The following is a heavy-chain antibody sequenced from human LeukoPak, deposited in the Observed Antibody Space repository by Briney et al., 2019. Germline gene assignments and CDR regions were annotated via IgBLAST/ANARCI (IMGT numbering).Heavy chain of an antibody. V-gene: IGHV4-34*01. Sequence: PSETLSLTCAVYGGSFSGYYWSWIRQPPGKGLEWIGEINHSGSTNYNPSLKSRVTISVDTSKNQFSLKLSSVTAAVTAVYYCARVPMIRGVINYWGQGTLVTVSS. D-gene: IGHD3-10*01. CDR2: INHSGST. CDR3: ARVPMIRGVINY. J-gene: IGHJ4*02. CDR1: GGSFSGYY.